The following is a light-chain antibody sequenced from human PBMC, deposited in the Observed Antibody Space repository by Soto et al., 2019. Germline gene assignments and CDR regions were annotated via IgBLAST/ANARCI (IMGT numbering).Light chain of an antibody. V-gene: IGKV3-11*01. CDR3: QQYGSSSWT. CDR2: DTF. CDR1: QSVNSY. J-gene: IGKJ1*01. Sequence: EIVLTQSPATLSLSPGERATLSCTASQSVNSYLAWYQHRPGQAPRLLIYDTFNRATGVPARFSGSGSGTDFTLTISRLEPEDFAVYYCQQYGSSSWTFGQGTKVDIK.